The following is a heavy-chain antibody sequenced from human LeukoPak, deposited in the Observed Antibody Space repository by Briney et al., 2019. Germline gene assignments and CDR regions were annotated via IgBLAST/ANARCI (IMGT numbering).Heavy chain of an antibody. CDR3: AKPIWGAFPREMDV. Sequence: GGSLRLSCAASGFTFSSYAMSWVRQAPGKGLEWVSVTYSGGRTYYADSVKGRFTISRDNSKNTLYLQMNSLRAEDTALYYCAKPIWGAFPREMDVWGKGTTVTISS. J-gene: IGHJ6*04. V-gene: IGHV3-23*03. CDR2: TYSGGRT. D-gene: IGHD3-16*01. CDR1: GFTFSSYA.